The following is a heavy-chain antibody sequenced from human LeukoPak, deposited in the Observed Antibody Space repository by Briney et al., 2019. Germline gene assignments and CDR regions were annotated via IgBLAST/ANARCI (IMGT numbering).Heavy chain of an antibody. D-gene: IGHD6-19*01. CDR2: ISSSGSTI. J-gene: IGHJ4*02. Sequence: PGGSLRLSCAASGFTFSSYEMNWVRQAPGKGLEWVSHISSSGSTIYYADSVKGRFTISRDNAKNSLYLQMNSLRAEDTAVYYCAREKIAVAGRGFDYWGQGTLVTVSS. CDR1: GFTFSSYE. V-gene: IGHV3-48*03. CDR3: AREKIAVAGRGFDY.